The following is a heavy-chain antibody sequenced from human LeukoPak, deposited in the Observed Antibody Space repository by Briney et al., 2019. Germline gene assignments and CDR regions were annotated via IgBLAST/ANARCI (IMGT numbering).Heavy chain of an antibody. CDR2: IKPDSGAT. V-gene: IGHV1-2*02. D-gene: IGHD4/OR15-4a*01. J-gene: IGHJ4*02. CDR3: ARDHDYGPDY. CDR1: GYTFTSYG. Sequence: ASVKVSCKASGYTFTSYGISWVRQAPGQGLEWMGWIKPDSGATNFAQNFQGRVTMTSDTSINTAYMELSSLTSNDTAMYYCARDHDYGPDYWGQGTQVTVSA.